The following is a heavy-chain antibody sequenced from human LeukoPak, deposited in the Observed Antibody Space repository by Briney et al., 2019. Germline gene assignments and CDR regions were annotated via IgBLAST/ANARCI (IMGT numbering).Heavy chain of an antibody. Sequence: SETLSLTCTVSGGSISNYYWHWIRQPPGKGLEWIGYIYYSGGTNYNPSLKSRVTISVDTSKNQFSLKLRSVTAADTAVYYCARDPSGSFFNWFDPWGQGTLVTVSS. J-gene: IGHJ5*02. D-gene: IGHD1-26*01. CDR3: ARDPSGSFFNWFDP. V-gene: IGHV4-59*01. CDR2: IYYSGGT. CDR1: GGSISNYY.